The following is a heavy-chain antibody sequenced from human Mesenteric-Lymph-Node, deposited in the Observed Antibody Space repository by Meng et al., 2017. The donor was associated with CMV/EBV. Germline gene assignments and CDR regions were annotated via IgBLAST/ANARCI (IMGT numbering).Heavy chain of an antibody. CDR2: IKSKTDGGTT. J-gene: IGHJ4*02. V-gene: IGHV3-15*01. Sequence: GESLKISCKGSGYSFTSYWIGWVRQMPGKGLEWVGRIKSKTDGGTTDYAAPVKGRFTISRDDSKNTLYLQMNSLKTEDTAVYYCTTAYRVGATNIDYWGQGTLVTVSS. CDR3: TTAYRVGATNIDY. D-gene: IGHD1-26*01. CDR1: GYSFTSYW.